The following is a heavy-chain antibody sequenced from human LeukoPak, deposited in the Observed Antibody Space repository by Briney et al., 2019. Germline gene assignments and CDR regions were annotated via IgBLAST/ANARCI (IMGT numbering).Heavy chain of an antibody. CDR3: AKEDGYYDILTGYSNWFDP. D-gene: IGHD3-9*01. CDR1: GFTFSSYA. CDR2: ISGSGGST. J-gene: IGHJ5*02. V-gene: IGHV3-23*01. Sequence: PGGSLRLSCAASGFTFSSYAMSWVRQAPGKGLEWVSAISGSGGSTYYADSVKGRFTISRDNSKNTLYLQVNSLRAEDTAVYYCAKEDGYYDILTGYSNWFDPWGQGTLVTVSS.